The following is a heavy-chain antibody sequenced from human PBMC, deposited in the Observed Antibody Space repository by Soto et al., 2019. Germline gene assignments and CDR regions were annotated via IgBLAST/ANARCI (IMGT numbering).Heavy chain of an antibody. CDR1: GYTFSSYG. J-gene: IGHJ6*02. CDR2: INTYSGNT. V-gene: IGHV1-18*04. D-gene: IGHD2-2*02. CDR3: ARVIAAGPAAIQGHYYYGMDV. Sequence: ASVKVSSKASGYTFSSYGISWVRQAPGQGLAWMGWINTYSGNTNFAQKLQGRVTMTTDTSTSTAYMELRSLRSDDTAVYYCARVIAAGPAAIQGHYYYGMDVWGQGTTVTVS.